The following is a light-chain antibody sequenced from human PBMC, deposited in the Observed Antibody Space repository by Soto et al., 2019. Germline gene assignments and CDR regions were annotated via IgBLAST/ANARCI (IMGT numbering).Light chain of an antibody. Sequence: QSALTQPASVSGSPGQSITISCTGTXSDVGAYNYVSWYQQHPGKAPKLMISEVSKRPSGVSNRFSGSKSGNTASLTISGLHDEDEAHYYCSSFTSSNTLVFGGGTKLTVL. V-gene: IGLV2-14*01. CDR1: XSDVGAYNY. J-gene: IGLJ2*01. CDR2: EVS. CDR3: SSFTSSNTLV.